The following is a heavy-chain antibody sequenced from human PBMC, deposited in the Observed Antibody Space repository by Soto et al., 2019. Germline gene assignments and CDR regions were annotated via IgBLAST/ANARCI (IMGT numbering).Heavy chain of an antibody. D-gene: IGHD6-19*01. CDR3: ARLPGALVAVLYIYPLDGREAMSDVDV. CDR2: ISFDGSNK. Sequence: QMQLVESGGGVVQPGASLRLSCAASGFTFNYYPMHWVRQTPGKGLEWVAVISFDGSNKFYADSVKGRFIVSRDNSKNMLYLQLNSLRPEDAAVYYCARLPGALVAVLYIYPLDGREAMSDVDVWGQGTTVSVSS. V-gene: IGHV3-30-3*01. J-gene: IGHJ6*02. CDR1: GFTFNYYP.